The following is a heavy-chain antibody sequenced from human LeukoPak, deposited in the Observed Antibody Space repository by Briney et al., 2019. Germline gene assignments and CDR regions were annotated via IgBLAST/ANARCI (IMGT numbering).Heavy chain of an antibody. CDR1: EFTFNNYA. CDR2: ISGSGGNT. V-gene: IGHV3-23*01. Sequence: GGSLRLSCVASEFTFNNYAMAWVRQGPGKGLEWVSSISGSGGNTYYADSVKGRFTISRDNSKNTLYLQMNSLKTEDTAVYYCARVRRTPNAEYFQHWGQGTLVTVSS. D-gene: IGHD1-14*01. CDR3: ARVRRTPNAEYFQH. J-gene: IGHJ1*01.